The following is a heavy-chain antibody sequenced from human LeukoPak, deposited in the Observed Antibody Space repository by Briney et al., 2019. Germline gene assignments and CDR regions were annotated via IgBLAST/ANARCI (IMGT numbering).Heavy chain of an antibody. D-gene: IGHD5-12*01. CDR2: IIPMLAIT. CDR3: GSPIVGYPGYLER. CDR1: GGTFSSYT. Sequence: GASVKVSCKASGGTFSSYTISWVRQAPGEGLEWMGRIIPMLAITNYAQKFQGRVTFTADNSTSTAYMELSSLRSEDTAVYYCGSPIVGYPGYLERWGQGTLVTVSS. V-gene: IGHV1-69*02. J-gene: IGHJ4*02.